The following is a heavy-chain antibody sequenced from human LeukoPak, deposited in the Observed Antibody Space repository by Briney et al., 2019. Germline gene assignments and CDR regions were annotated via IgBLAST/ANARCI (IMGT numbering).Heavy chain of an antibody. Sequence: GSSVKVSCKASGGTFRNYAISWVRQAPGQGLEWMGWINPNSGGTNYAQKFQGRVTMTRDTSISTAYMELSRLRSDDTAVYYCARDLRHYYGSGSYPDDYWGQGTLVTVSS. J-gene: IGHJ4*02. CDR2: INPNSGGT. V-gene: IGHV1-2*02. CDR3: ARDLRHYYGSGSYPDDY. D-gene: IGHD3-10*01. CDR1: GGTFRNYA.